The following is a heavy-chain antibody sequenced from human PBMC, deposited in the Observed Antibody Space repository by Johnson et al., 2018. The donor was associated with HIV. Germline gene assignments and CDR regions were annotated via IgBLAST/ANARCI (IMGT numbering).Heavy chain of an antibody. CDR1: GFTFDDYG. Sequence: EMQLVESGGGVVRPGGSLRLSCAASGFTFDDYGMSWVRQAPGKGLEWVSGINWNGGSTGYADSVKGRFTISRDNAKNSLYLQINSLRAEDTALYCCARGSGSYYSNAFDILGQGTMVTVSS. V-gene: IGHV3-20*04. D-gene: IGHD1-26*01. J-gene: IGHJ3*02. CDR2: INWNGGST. CDR3: ARGSGSYYSNAFDI.